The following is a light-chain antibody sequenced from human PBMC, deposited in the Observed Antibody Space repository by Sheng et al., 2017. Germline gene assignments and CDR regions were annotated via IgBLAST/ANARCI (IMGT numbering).Light chain of an antibody. Sequence: DIQMTQSPSFLSASVGDRVTITCQASRSISIYLNWYQHKPGKAPKLLIYDASNLQTGVPSRFSGSGSGTDFTLTISSLQPEDFATYYCQQANSFPLSFGPGTKVDIK. V-gene: IGKV1-12*01. CDR3: QQANSFPLS. CDR1: RSISIY. CDR2: DAS. J-gene: IGKJ3*01.